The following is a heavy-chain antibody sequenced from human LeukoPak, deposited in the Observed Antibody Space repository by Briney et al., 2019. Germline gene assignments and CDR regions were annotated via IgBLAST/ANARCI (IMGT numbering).Heavy chain of an antibody. CDR2: ISGSGGST. D-gene: IGHD6-13*01. CDR1: GFTFNSYA. V-gene: IGHV3-23*01. CDR3: ADFAREQQLVDDY. J-gene: IGHJ4*02. Sequence: GGSLILFCAASGFTFNSYAMSWVRQAPGKELERVSAISGSGGSTYYADSVKGRFTISRDNSKNTLYLQMNSLRAEDTAVYYCADFAREQQLVDDYWGQGTLVTVSS.